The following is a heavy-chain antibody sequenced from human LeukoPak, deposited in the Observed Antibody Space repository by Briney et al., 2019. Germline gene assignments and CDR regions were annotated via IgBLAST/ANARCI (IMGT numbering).Heavy chain of an antibody. D-gene: IGHD2-15*01. CDR1: GGSISSYY. V-gene: IGHV4-59*01. Sequence: SETLSLTCTVSGGSISSYYWSWIRQPPGKGLEWIGYIYYSGITNYNPSLKSRVTISLDTSKNQFSLKLSSVTAADTAVYYCARLPGKDCSGGTCYYLWGQGTLVTVSS. J-gene: IGHJ5*02. CDR3: ARLPGKDCSGGTCYYL. CDR2: IYYSGIT.